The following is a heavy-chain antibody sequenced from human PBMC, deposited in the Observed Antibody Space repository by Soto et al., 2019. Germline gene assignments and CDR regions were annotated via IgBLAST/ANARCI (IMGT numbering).Heavy chain of an antibody. V-gene: IGHV3-74*01. J-gene: IGHJ4*02. D-gene: IGHD3-10*01. Sequence: GGSLRLSCAASGITFSNYWMHWVRQAPGKGLVWVSRINKDGSSTNYADSVKGRFTISRDNAKNSLYLQMNSLRADDTAVYYCARVYYYGSGAYLGQGTLVTVSS. CDR2: INKDGSST. CDR3: ARVYYYGSGAY. CDR1: GITFSNYW.